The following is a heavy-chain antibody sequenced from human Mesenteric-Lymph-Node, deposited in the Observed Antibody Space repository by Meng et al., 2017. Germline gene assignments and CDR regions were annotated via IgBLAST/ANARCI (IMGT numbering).Heavy chain of an antibody. J-gene: IGHJ6*02. CDR3: AIPLVATDLGNYYGMDV. V-gene: IGHV1-69*13. Sequence: SVKVSCKASGGTFSSYTISWLRQAPGQGLEWMGIIPIFGTANYAQKFQGRVTTTADESTSTAYMELSSLRSEDTAVYYCAIPLVATDLGNYYGMDVWGQGSTVTVSS. D-gene: IGHD5-12*01. CDR2: IIPIFGTA. CDR1: GGTFSSYT.